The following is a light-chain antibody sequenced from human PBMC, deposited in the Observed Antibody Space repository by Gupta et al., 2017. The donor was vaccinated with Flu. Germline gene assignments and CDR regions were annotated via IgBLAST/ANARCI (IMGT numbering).Light chain of an antibody. Sequence: MASRSSQSLVYKNGITYLNWLQQGPGQSPMLLSYDVSSRDAGVPDRFSGSGSGTDFTLKISRVDGEDVLVYYCMRSTHPLTFGRGTKLEI. V-gene: IGKV2-30*01. CDR1: QSLVYKNGITY. CDR3: MRSTHPLT. CDR2: DVS. J-gene: IGKJ2*01.